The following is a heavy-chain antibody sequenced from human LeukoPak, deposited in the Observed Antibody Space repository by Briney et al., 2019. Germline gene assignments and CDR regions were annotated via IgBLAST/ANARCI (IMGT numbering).Heavy chain of an antibody. CDR1: GFNFSDYY. D-gene: IGHD3-3*01. CDR3: ARVYNFDFWSGYYRPRFYYYMDV. CDR2: ISPSDNTI. Sequence: GGSLRLSCAASGFNFSDYYMRWVRQAPGRGLEWVSYISPSDNTINYADSGKGRFTISRDNAKNPLYVQMNNLRAEDTAVYYCARVYNFDFWSGYYRPRFYYYMDVWGKGTTVTVS. V-gene: IGHV3-11*04. J-gene: IGHJ6*03.